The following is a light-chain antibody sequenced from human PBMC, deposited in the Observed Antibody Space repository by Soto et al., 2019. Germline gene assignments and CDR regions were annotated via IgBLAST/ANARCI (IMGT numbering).Light chain of an antibody. J-gene: IGLJ1*01. CDR2: DVS. Sequence: QSALTQPRSVSGSPGQSVTISCTGTSSDVGGYNYVSWYQQHPGKPPKLMIYDVSKRPSGVPDRFSGSKSGNTASLTISGLQAEDEADYYCCSYAGSSYVFGTGTKLTVL. CDR3: CSYAGSSYV. CDR1: SSDVGGYNY. V-gene: IGLV2-11*01.